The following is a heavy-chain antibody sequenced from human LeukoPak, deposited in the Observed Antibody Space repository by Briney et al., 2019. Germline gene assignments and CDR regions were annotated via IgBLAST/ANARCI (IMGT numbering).Heavy chain of an antibody. CDR1: GGSISSSSYY. Sequence: SETLSLTCTVSGGSISSSSYYWGWIRQPPGKGLEWIGSIYYSGSTYYNPSLKSRVTMSVDTSKNQFSLKLSSVTAADTAVYYCARVEYYYYYGMDVWGQGTTVTVSS. D-gene: IGHD5-24*01. CDR2: IYYSGST. V-gene: IGHV4-39*07. CDR3: ARVEYYYYYGMDV. J-gene: IGHJ6*02.